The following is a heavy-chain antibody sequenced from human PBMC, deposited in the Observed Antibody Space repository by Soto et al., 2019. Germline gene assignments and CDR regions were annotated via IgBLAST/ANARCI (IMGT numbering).Heavy chain of an antibody. V-gene: IGHV3-7*03. CDR2: IKMDASEK. J-gene: IGHJ4*02. D-gene: IGHD4-4*01. Sequence: GGSLRLSCAASGFTFGSYWMSWVRQAPGKGLEWLATIKMDASEKKYVDSVKGRFTMSRDNAKNSLYLQWSSLKASDTAMYYCARNDYNGNSVDYWGQGTLVTVSS. CDR3: ARNDYNGNSVDY. CDR1: GFTFGSYW.